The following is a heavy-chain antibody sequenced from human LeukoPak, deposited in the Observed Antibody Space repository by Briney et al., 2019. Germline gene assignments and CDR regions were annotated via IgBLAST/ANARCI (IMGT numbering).Heavy chain of an antibody. Sequence: GGSLRLSCAASGFTFSDYYMSWIRQAPGKGLEWVSYISSSGSTIYYADSVRGRFTISRDNAKNSLYLQMNSLRAEDTAVYYCARGYSGYDSPSYFDYWGQGTLVTVSS. CDR1: GFTFSDYY. V-gene: IGHV3-11*01. D-gene: IGHD5-12*01. CDR2: ISSSGSTI. CDR3: ARGYSGYDSPSYFDY. J-gene: IGHJ4*02.